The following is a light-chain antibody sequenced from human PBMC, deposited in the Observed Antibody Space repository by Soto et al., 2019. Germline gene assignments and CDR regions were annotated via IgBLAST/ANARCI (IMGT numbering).Light chain of an antibody. J-gene: IGKJ1*01. Sequence: DIQMTQSPSTLSASVGDRVTITCRASQSISSWLAWYQQKPGQAPKLLIYKASTLQSGVPSRFSGSGSGTEFTLAISSLPPDYSETYYCQQYNYNWTFGQGTKVEIK. V-gene: IGKV1-5*03. CDR2: KAS. CDR1: QSISSW. CDR3: QQYNYNWT.